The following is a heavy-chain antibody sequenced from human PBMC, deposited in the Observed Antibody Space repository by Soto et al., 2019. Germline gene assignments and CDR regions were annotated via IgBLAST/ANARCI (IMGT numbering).Heavy chain of an antibody. V-gene: IGHV1-69*01. CDR1: GGTFSSYA. CDR3: ARKIPLRYCSSTSCYQYGMDV. Sequence: QVQLVQSGAEVKKPGSSVKVSCKASGGTFSSYAISWVRQAPGQGLEWMGGIIPIFGTANDAQKFQGRVTITADESTSTAYMELSSLRSEDTAVYYCARKIPLRYCSSTSCYQYGMDVWGQGTTVTVSS. D-gene: IGHD2-2*01. CDR2: IIPIFGTA. J-gene: IGHJ6*02.